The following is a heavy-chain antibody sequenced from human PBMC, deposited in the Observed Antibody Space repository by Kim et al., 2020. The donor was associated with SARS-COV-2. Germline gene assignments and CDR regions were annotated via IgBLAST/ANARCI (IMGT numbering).Heavy chain of an antibody. J-gene: IGHJ3*02. D-gene: IGHD6-13*01. CDR3: ARGKSESVGSSWYPDDAFDI. CDR1: GYTFTGYY. CDR2: INPNSGGT. V-gene: IGHV1-2*06. Sequence: ASVKVSCKASGYTFTGYYMHWVRQAPGQGLEWMGRINPNSGGTNYAQKFQGRVTMTRDTSISTAYMELSRLRSDDTAVYYCARGKSESVGSSWYPDDAFDIWGQGTMVTVSS.